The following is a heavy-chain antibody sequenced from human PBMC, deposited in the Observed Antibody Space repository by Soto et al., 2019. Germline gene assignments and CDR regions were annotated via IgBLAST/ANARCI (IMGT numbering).Heavy chain of an antibody. J-gene: IGHJ4*02. CDR2: ISGSGGST. CDR1: GFTFSSYA. Sequence: EVQLLESGGGLVQPGGSLRLSCAASGFTFSSYAMSWVRQAPGKGLEWVSAISGSGGSTYYADSVKGRFTISRDNSKNTLYLKMNSLRAEDTAVYYCAKSGRLRLGELSFYGGGFDYWGQGTLVTVSS. V-gene: IGHV3-23*01. D-gene: IGHD3-16*02. CDR3: AKSGRLRLGELSFYGGGFDY.